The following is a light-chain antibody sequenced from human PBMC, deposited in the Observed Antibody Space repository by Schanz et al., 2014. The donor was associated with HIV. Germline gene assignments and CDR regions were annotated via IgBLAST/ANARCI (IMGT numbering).Light chain of an antibody. J-gene: IGKJ2*01. CDR2: GAS. V-gene: IGKV3-15*01. Sequence: EILLTQSPGTLYLSPGERATLSCRASESVSRSYLAWYQQKPGQAPRLLIYGASNRATGIPVRFSGRGSGTEFTLTISGLQSEDFALYYCQQYSDWPPSTFGQGTKVEIK. CDR3: QQYSDWPPST. CDR1: ESVSRSY.